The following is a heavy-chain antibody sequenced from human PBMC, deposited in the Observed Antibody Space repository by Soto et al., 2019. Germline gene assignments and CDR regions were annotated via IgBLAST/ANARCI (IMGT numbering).Heavy chain of an antibody. CDR2: IYYSGST. Sequence: SETLSLTCTVSGGSISSSSYYWGWIRQPPGKGLEWIGSIYYSGSTYYNPSLKSRVTISVDTSKNQFSLKLSSVTAADTAVYYCATKADGATGCCAFDIWGQGTMVTVSS. D-gene: IGHD1-26*01. V-gene: IGHV4-39*01. J-gene: IGHJ3*02. CDR1: GGSISSSSYY. CDR3: ATKADGATGCCAFDI.